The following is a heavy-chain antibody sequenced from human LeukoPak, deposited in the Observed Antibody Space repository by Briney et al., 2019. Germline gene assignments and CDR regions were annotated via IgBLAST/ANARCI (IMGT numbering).Heavy chain of an antibody. J-gene: IGHJ4*02. CDR3: AKDGTLRDGYNFFDY. Sequence: PGGSLRLSCAASGFTFSSYGMHWVRQAPGKGLEWVAVISYDGSSKYYADSVKGRFTISRDNSKNTLYLQMNSLRAEDTAVYYCAKDGTLRDGYNFFDYWGQGTLVTVSS. CDR2: ISYDGSSK. D-gene: IGHD5-24*01. V-gene: IGHV3-30*18. CDR1: GFTFSSYG.